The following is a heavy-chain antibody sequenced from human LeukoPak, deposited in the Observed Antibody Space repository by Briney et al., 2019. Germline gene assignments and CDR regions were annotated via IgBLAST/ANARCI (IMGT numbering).Heavy chain of an antibody. V-gene: IGHV1-46*01. J-gene: IGHJ5*01. CDR2: INPSSGST. CDR3: ARQGRVGNNYFDS. CDR1: GYNFTNYY. Sequence: GASVKVSCKASGYNFTNYYIHWVRQAPGQGLEWMGIINPSSGSTSYAQKFQVRVTMTRDMSPSTVYMELSSLRSEDTAVYYCARQGRVGNNYFDSWGQGILVTVSS. D-gene: IGHD1-26*01.